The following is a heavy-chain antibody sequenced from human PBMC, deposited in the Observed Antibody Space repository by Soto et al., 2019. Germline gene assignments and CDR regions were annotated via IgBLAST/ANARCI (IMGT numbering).Heavy chain of an antibody. Sequence: GASVKVSCKASGYTFTNYGISWVRQAPGQGLEWMGWISTYNGNTNYAQKLQGRVTMTTDTSTSTAYMELRSLRSDDTAVYYCARTVEDVLTGYYHFDYSGQGTLVTVSS. J-gene: IGHJ4*02. D-gene: IGHD3-9*01. CDR2: ISTYNGNT. CDR3: ARTVEDVLTGYYHFDY. CDR1: GYTFTNYG. V-gene: IGHV1-18*01.